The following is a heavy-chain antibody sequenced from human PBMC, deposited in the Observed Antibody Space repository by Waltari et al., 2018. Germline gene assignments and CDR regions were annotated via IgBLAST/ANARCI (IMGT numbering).Heavy chain of an antibody. CDR1: GYSISSGYY. CDR3: ARHQGYCTGGVCYTTSPYFDY. CDR2: IYHSGST. J-gene: IGHJ4*02. V-gene: IGHV4-38-2*01. Sequence: QVQLQESGPGLVKPSETLSLTCAVSGYSISSGYYWGWIRQPPGKGLEWIGSIYHSGSTYNNPSLKSRVTISVDTSKNQFSLKLSSVTAADTAVYYCARHQGYCTGGVCYTTSPYFDYWGQGTLVTVSS. D-gene: IGHD2-8*02.